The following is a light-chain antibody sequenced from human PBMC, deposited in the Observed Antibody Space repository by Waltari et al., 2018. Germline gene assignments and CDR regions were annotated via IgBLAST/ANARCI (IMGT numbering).Light chain of an antibody. CDR2: GAS. V-gene: IGKV3-15*01. CDR1: QSVSSN. CDR3: QQYNNWPWT. Sequence: EIVRTQSPATLSLSPGERATLSCRASQSVSSNLAWYQQKPGLAPRLLFYGASTRATGIPARFSGSGSGTAFTLTIGSLQSEDFAVYYCQQYNNWPWTFGQGTKVEIK. J-gene: IGKJ1*01.